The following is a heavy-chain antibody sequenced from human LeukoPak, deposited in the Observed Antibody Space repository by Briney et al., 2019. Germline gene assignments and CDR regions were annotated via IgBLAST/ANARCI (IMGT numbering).Heavy chain of an antibody. V-gene: IGHV3-30*09. CDR1: GFTFSSYG. J-gene: IGHJ4*02. CDR3: ASAGEPIVLVPTAHFDY. CDR2: ISFDGRNK. Sequence: PGRSLRLSCAASGFTFSSYGFHWVRQAPGRGLQGVATISFDGRNKYFADSVKGRSAISRDNSKDTLYLQMNGLRIEDTAVFYCASAGEPIVLVPTAHFDYWGQGTLVTVSS. D-gene: IGHD7-27*01.